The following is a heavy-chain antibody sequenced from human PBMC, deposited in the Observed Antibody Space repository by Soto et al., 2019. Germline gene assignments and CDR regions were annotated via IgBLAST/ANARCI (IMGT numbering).Heavy chain of an antibody. Sequence: ASVKVSCKASGGTFSSYAISWVRQAPGQRLEWMGWINASNGKAKYSQKFQGRVTITRDTSASTAYMELSSLRSEDTAVYYCARDPSYYGMDVWGQGTTVTVSS. CDR1: GGTFSSYA. V-gene: IGHV1-3*01. J-gene: IGHJ6*02. CDR3: ARDPSYYGMDV. CDR2: INASNGKA.